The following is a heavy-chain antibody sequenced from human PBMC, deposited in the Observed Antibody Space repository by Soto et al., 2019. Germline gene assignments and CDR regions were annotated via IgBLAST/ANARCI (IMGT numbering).Heavy chain of an antibody. D-gene: IGHD2-21*02. CDR3: ARIGPYCGGDCYPDFDF. Sequence: EGSLRLSCEASGFTFNTYGMTWVRQAPGKGLEWVSTVSGSGGGTYYADSVKGRFTISRVNSKNTMYLQMSNLRAEDTAVYFCARIGPYCGGDCYPDFDFWGLGTPVTVSS. CDR1: GFTFNTYG. CDR2: VSGSGGGT. J-gene: IGHJ4*02. V-gene: IGHV3-23*01.